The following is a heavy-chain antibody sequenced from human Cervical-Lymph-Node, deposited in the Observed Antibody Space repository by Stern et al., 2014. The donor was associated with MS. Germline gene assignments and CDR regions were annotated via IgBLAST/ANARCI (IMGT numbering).Heavy chain of an antibody. CDR2: IYWEADK. J-gene: IGHJ5*02. CDR1: GFSLSTRGVG. CDR3: APRTSCPVILASNWFDP. V-gene: IGHV2-5*02. D-gene: IGHD2/OR15-2a*01. Sequence: QITLKESGPTLVKPTQTLTLTCTFSGFSLSTRGVGVGWIRQTPGKAPEWLAIIYWEADKRYSASVKNRVTISKDTTKNQVVLAMTNVDPEDTATYFCAPRTSCPVILASNWFDPWGQGILVTVSS.